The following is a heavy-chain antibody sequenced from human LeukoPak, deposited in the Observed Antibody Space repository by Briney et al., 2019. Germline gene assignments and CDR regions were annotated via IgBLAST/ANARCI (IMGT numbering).Heavy chain of an antibody. Sequence: SETLSLTCAVYGGSFSGYYWSWISQPPGKGLEWIGEINHSGSTNYNPSLKSRVTISVDTSKNQFSLKLSSVTAADTAVYYCARKLGIFTVTTAFDYWGQGTLVTVSS. D-gene: IGHD4-17*01. CDR3: ARKLGIFTVTTAFDY. V-gene: IGHV4-34*01. J-gene: IGHJ4*02. CDR2: INHSGST. CDR1: GGSFSGYY.